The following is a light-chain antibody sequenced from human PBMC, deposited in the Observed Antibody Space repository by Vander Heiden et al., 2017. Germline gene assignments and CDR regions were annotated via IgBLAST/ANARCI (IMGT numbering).Light chain of an antibody. CDR1: QSISSW. Sequence: DIQTTQSPSTRAASAGERVTITCRASQSISSWLAPYHHKPGKAPKLLLYKVSSLVSAVLSRFRGNGPARAFTLTISTLHINDFATYCCQRENSYWRTFGQGTRVEMK. V-gene: IGKV1-5*03. CDR2: KVS. J-gene: IGKJ1*01. CDR3: QRENSYWRT.